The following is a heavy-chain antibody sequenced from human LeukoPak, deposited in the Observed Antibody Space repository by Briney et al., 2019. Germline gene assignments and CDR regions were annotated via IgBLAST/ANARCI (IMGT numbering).Heavy chain of an antibody. Sequence: PGRSLRLSCAASGFTFSSYAMHWVRQAPGKGLEWVAVISYDGSNKYYADSVKGRFTISRDNSKNTLYLQMNSLRAEDTAVYYCARHPYDSRGYVTWGQGILVTVSS. CDR3: ARHPYDSRGYVT. D-gene: IGHD3-22*01. CDR1: GFTFSSYA. J-gene: IGHJ5*02. V-gene: IGHV3-30-3*01. CDR2: ISYDGSNK.